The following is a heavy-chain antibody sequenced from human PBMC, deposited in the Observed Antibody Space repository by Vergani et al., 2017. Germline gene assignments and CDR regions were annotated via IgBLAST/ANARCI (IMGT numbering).Heavy chain of an antibody. CDR2: IKSKTDGGTT. CDR1: GFTFSNAW. Sequence: EVQLVESGGGLVKPGGSLRLSCAASGFTFSNAWMSWVRQAPGKGLEWVGRIKSKTDGGTTDYAAPVKGRFTISRDDSKNTLYLQMNSLKTEDPAVYYCTTDDVGFLDARGHAFDIWGQGTMVTVSS. D-gene: IGHD3/OR15-3a*01. V-gene: IGHV3-15*01. J-gene: IGHJ3*02. CDR3: TTDDVGFLDARGHAFDI.